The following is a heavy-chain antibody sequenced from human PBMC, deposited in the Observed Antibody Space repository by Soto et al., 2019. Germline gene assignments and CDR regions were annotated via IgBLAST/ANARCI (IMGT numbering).Heavy chain of an antibody. D-gene: IGHD3-10*02. V-gene: IGHV3-48*03. CDR2: ISSNGGTI. CDR1: GFTFSSYE. Sequence: GGSLRLSXAASGFTFSSYEMDWVRQAPGKGLEWVAYISSNGGTIYYGDSVKGRFTISRDNSKNTLFLHMSNLRAEDTAMYYCTIVRVADSALDHWGQGTLVTVSS. CDR3: TIVRVADSALDH. J-gene: IGHJ4*02.